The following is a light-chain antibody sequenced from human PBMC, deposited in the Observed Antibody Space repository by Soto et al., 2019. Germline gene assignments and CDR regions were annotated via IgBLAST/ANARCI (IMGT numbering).Light chain of an antibody. CDR3: QRYSSYSEA. J-gene: IGKJ1*01. Sequence: DIQMTQSPSTLSGSVGDRVTITCRASQTISSWLAWYQQKPGKAPKLLIYKASTLKSGVPSRFSGSGSGTECTLTISSLQPDDVATYYCQRYSSYSEAFGQGNKVELK. V-gene: IGKV1-5*03. CDR2: KAS. CDR1: QTISSW.